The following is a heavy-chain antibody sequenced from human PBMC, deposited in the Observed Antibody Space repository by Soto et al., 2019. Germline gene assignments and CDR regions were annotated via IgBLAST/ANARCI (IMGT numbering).Heavy chain of an antibody. J-gene: IGHJ6*02. CDR3: ARHVLSCSSTSCYLGFGYDLVYYYYGMDV. CDR1: GYSFTSYW. CDR2: IYPGDSDT. D-gene: IGHD2-2*01. Sequence: PGESLKISCKGSGYSFTSYWIGWVRQMPGKGLEWMGIIYPGDSDTRYSPSFQGQVTISADKSISTAYLQWSSLKASDTAMYYCARHVLSCSSTSCYLGFGYDLVYYYYGMDVWGQGTTVTVSS. V-gene: IGHV5-51*01.